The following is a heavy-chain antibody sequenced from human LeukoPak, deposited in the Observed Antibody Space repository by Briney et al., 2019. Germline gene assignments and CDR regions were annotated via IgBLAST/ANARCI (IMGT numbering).Heavy chain of an antibody. CDR1: GGTFSSYA. J-gene: IGHJ4*02. Sequence: ASVKVSCKASGGTFSSYAINWVRQAPGQGLEWMGIINPSGGSTNYAQKFQGRVSMTRDTSTSTVYMELSSLRSEDTAMYWCARGYYDSSGYDPGLGYWGQGTLVTVSS. CDR3: ARGYYDSSGYDPGLGY. D-gene: IGHD3-22*01. V-gene: IGHV1-46*01. CDR2: INPSGGST.